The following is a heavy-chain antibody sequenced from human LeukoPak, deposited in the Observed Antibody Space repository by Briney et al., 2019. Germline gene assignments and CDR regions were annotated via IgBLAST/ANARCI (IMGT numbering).Heavy chain of an antibody. Sequence: GGSLRLSCAASGFTFSSYAMSWVRQAPGKGLEWVSGINWNGGSTGYADSVKGRFTISRDNAKNSLYLQMNSLRAEDTALYHCARVLGTTSDYYGMDVWGQGTTVTVSS. D-gene: IGHD1-7*01. CDR3: ARVLGTTSDYYGMDV. CDR1: GFTFSSYA. V-gene: IGHV3-20*01. CDR2: INWNGGST. J-gene: IGHJ6*02.